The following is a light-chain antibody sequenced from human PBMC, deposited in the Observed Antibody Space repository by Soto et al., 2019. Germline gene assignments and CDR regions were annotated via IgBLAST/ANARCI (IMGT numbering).Light chain of an antibody. CDR2: EVN. V-gene: IGLV2-8*01. Sequence: SALTQPPSASGSPGQSVAISCTGTSSDVGGYNYVSWYQQHPGKAPKLMIYEVNKRPSGVPDRFSGSKSGNTASLTVSGLQPEDEADYYCSSYAGRSNVFGTGTKVTVL. CDR3: SSYAGRSNV. J-gene: IGLJ1*01. CDR1: SSDVGGYNY.